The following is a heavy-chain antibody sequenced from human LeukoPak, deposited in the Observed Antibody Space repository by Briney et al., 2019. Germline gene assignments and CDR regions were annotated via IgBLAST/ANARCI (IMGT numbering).Heavy chain of an antibody. V-gene: IGHV4-4*07. D-gene: IGHD5-18*01. CDR1: GGSISSYY. J-gene: IGHJ4*02. CDR2: IYTSGST. CDR3: AREFFGYSYGFFDY. Sequence: SETLSLTCTVSGGSISSYYWSWIRQPAGKGLEWIGRIYTSGSTNYNPSLKSRVTMSVDTSKNQFSLKLSSVTAADTAVYYCAREFFGYSYGFFDYRGQGTLVTVSS.